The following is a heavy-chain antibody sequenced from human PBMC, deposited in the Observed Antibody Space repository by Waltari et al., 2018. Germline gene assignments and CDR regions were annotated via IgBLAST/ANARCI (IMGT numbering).Heavy chain of an antibody. CDR2: IYYSGST. CDR1: GDSISSYY. CDR3: ASLGDSLWEFDY. Sequence: QVQLQESGPGLVKPSETLSLTCTVSGDSISSYYWSWIRQPPGKGLEWIGYIYYSGSTNYNPSLKSRVTISVDTSKNQFSLKLSSVTAADTAVYYCASLGDSLWEFDYWGQGTLVTVSS. V-gene: IGHV4-59*01. D-gene: IGHD3-16*01. J-gene: IGHJ4*02.